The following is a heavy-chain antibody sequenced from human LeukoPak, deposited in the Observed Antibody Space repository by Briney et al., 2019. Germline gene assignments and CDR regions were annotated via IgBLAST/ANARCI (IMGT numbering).Heavy chain of an antibody. Sequence: ASVKVSCKASGYTFTSYGISWVRQAPGQGLEWMGWISAYNGNTNYAQKLQGRVTMTTDTSTSTAYMELSSLRSEDTAVYYCASEHFYCSSTSCYQYYFDYWGQGTLVTVSS. CDR2: ISAYNGNT. J-gene: IGHJ4*02. CDR3: ASEHFYCSSTSCYQYYFDY. CDR1: GYTFTSYG. D-gene: IGHD2-2*01. V-gene: IGHV1-18*01.